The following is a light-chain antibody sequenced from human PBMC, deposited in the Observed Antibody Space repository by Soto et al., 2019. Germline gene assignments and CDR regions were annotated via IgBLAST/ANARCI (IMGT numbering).Light chain of an antibody. CDR3: QQLDGSPPYT. CDR1: QGMSSF. J-gene: IGKJ2*01. V-gene: IGKV1-9*01. CDR2: AKS. Sequence: IQLTQSPSSLSASVGGRVTITCRASQGMSSFLAWYRQKPGQAPELLISAKSNLQSGVPPRFSGTGSGTDFTLTISSLQPEDFATYYCQQLDGSPPYTFGPGTRLEIK.